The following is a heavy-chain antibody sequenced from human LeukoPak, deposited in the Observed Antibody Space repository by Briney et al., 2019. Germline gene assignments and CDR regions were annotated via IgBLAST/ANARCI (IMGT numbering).Heavy chain of an antibody. Sequence: ASVKVSCTASGYTFTSYAMHWVRQAPGQRLEWMGWINAGNGNTKYSQKFQGRVTITRDTSASTAYMELSSLRSEDTAVYYCARDTPIAAAEGNAFDIWGQGTMVTVSS. CDR1: GYTFTSYA. CDR3: ARDTPIAAAEGNAFDI. CDR2: INAGNGNT. J-gene: IGHJ3*02. D-gene: IGHD6-13*01. V-gene: IGHV1-3*01.